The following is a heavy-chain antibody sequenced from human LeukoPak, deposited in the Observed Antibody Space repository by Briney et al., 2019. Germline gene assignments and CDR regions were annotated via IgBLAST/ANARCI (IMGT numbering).Heavy chain of an antibody. CDR1: GGSFSGYY. CDR3: AKDPYYYDSSGYYSDWFDP. V-gene: IGHV3-23*01. D-gene: IGHD3-22*01. J-gene: IGHJ5*02. Sequence: ETLSLTCAVYGGSFSGYYWSWVRQAPGKGLEWVSAISGSGGSTYYADSVKGRFTISRDNSKNTLYLQMNSLRAEDTAVYYCAKDPYYYDSSGYYSDWFDPWGQGTLVTVSS. CDR2: ISGSGGST.